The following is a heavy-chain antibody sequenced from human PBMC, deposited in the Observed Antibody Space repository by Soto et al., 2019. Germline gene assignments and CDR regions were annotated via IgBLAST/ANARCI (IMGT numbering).Heavy chain of an antibody. CDR1: GYSISSGYY. CDR2: IYHSGST. V-gene: IGHV4-38-2*02. Sequence: PSETLSLTCAVSGYSISSGYYWGWIRQPPGKGLEWIGSIYHSGSTYYNPSLKSRVTISVDTSKNQFSLKLSSVTAADTAVYYCARESPIPIFGVVIMDTWRYSGMDVGGQGTTVTVSS. D-gene: IGHD3-3*01. J-gene: IGHJ6*02. CDR3: ARESPIPIFGVVIMDTWRYSGMDV.